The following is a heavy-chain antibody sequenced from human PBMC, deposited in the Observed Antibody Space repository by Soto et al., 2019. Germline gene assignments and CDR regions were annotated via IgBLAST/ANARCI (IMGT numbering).Heavy chain of an antibody. CDR2: MTADGTGT. V-gene: IGHV3-23*01. D-gene: IGHD3-10*01. CDR1: GFTLKAYG. CDR3: VRGGADLYQNGLDV. Sequence: DVQMLESGGGLVQPGGSLRLSCAASGFTLKAYGMSWLRQPPGQGLEWVSSMTADGTGTAHADSVKDRFTTARDDSSDTVYLEMNSLRVEDPAVYYCVRGGADLYQNGLDVWGQGTTVSVSS. J-gene: IGHJ6*02.